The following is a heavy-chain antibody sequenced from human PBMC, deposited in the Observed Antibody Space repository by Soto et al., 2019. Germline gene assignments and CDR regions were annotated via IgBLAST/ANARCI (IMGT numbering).Heavy chain of an antibody. CDR3: ARPDGDYFYNHMDG. CDR2: ISGSGGAS. D-gene: IGHD3-10*01. V-gene: IGHV3-23*01. Sequence: EVQLLESGGGLVQPGGSLRLSCVGSGFTFSRYVMSWVRQAPGKGLEWVSVISGSGGASYYADSVKGRFTISRDNSKNTLYLEMKSLGAGDTAVYYCARPDGDYFYNHMDGWGRGTTVTVSS. CDR1: GFTFSRYV. J-gene: IGHJ6*03.